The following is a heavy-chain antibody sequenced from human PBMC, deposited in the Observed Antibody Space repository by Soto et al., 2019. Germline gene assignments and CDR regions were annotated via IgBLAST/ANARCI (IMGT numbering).Heavy chain of an antibody. J-gene: IGHJ5*02. CDR1: GGSISSSSYY. CDR3: ARLLGGYDLGFDP. V-gene: IGHV4-39*01. Sequence: SETLPLTCTVSGGSISSSSYYWGWIRQPPGKGLEWIGSIYYSGSTYYNPSLKSRVTISVDTSKNQFSLKLSSVTAADTAVYYGARLLGGYDLGFDPWGQGTLVTVSS. CDR2: IYYSGST. D-gene: IGHD5-12*01.